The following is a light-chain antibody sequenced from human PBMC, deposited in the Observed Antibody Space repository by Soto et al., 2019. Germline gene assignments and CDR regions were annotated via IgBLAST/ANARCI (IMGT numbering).Light chain of an antibody. Sequence: QSALTQPASVSGSPGQSITISCTGTSSDVGGYNYVSWYQQHPGKAPKLMIYEVSNRPSGVSNRFSGSKSGNTASLTISGLQAEDEADYYCSSYTSSSTLGGVYVFGTGTKLTV. CDR1: SSDVGGYNY. CDR2: EVS. V-gene: IGLV2-14*01. J-gene: IGLJ1*01. CDR3: SSYTSSSTLGGVYV.